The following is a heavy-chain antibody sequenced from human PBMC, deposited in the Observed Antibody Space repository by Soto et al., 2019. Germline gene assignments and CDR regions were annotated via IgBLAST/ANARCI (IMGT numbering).Heavy chain of an antibody. Sequence: GGSLRLSCAASGFTFSSCGMHWVRQAPGKGLEWVAVIWYDGSNKYYADSVKGRFTISRDNSKNTLYLQMNSLRAEDTAVYYCARAAIPTITDRYYFDYWGQGTLVTVSS. CDR1: GFTFSSCG. CDR3: ARAAIPTITDRYYFDY. D-gene: IGHD3-9*01. J-gene: IGHJ4*02. CDR2: IWYDGSNK. V-gene: IGHV3-33*01.